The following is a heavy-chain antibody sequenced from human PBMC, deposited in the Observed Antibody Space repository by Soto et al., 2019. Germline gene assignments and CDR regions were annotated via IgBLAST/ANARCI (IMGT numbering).Heavy chain of an antibody. V-gene: IGHV4-59*01. CDR1: GGSISSYY. Sequence: PSETLSLTCTVSGGSISSYYWSWIRQPPGKGLEWIGYIYYSGSTNYNPSLKSRVTISVDTSKNQFSLKLSSVTAADTAVYYCAKDFEDFRGYSYGTTFDYWGQGTLVTVSS. CDR2: IYYSGST. CDR3: AKDFEDFRGYSYGTTFDY. D-gene: IGHD5-18*01. J-gene: IGHJ4*02.